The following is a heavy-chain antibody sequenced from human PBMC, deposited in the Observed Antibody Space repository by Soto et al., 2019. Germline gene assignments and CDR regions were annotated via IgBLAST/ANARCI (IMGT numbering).Heavy chain of an antibody. CDR3: AKDAFWSGYYEADY. J-gene: IGHJ4*02. Sequence: PGGSLRLSCAASGFTFSSYAMSWVRQAPGKGLEWVSAISGSGGSTYYADSVNGRFTISRDNSKNTLYLQMNSLRAEDTAVYYCAKDAFWSGYYEADYWGQGTLVTVSS. CDR1: GFTFSSYA. CDR2: ISGSGGST. V-gene: IGHV3-23*01. D-gene: IGHD3-3*01.